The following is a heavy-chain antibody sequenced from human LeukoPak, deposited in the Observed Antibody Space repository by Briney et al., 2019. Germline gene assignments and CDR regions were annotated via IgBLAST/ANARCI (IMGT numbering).Heavy chain of an antibody. V-gene: IGHV4-38-2*02. J-gene: IGHJ5*02. Sequence: PSETLSLTCTVSGYSISSGYYWGWIRQPPGKGLEWIGSIYYSGSTYYNPSLKSRVTISVDTSKNQFSLKLSSVTAADTAVYYCARGVIAAAGTSWFDPWGQGTLVTVSS. CDR3: ARGVIAAAGTSWFDP. D-gene: IGHD6-13*01. CDR2: IYYSGST. CDR1: GYSISSGYY.